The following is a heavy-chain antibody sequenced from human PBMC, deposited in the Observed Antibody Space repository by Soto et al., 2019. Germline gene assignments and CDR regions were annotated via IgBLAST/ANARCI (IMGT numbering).Heavy chain of an antibody. CDR3: ASPPHYYDSSGYQDY. J-gene: IGHJ4*02. CDR1: GGSFSGYY. Sequence: PSETLSLTCAVYGGSFSGYYWSWIRQPPGKGLEWIGEINHSGSTNYNPSLKSRVTISVDTSKNQFSLKLSSVTAADTAVYYCASPPHYYDSSGYQDYWGQGTLVTVSS. V-gene: IGHV4-34*01. D-gene: IGHD3-22*01. CDR2: INHSGST.